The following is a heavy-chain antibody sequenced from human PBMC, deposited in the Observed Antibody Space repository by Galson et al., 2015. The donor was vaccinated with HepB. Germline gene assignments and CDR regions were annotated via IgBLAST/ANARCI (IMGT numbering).Heavy chain of an antibody. J-gene: IGHJ6*02. Sequence: SLRLSCAASGFTFSSYSMNWVRQAPGKGLEWVSSISSSSSYIYYADSVKGRFTISRDNAKNSLYLQMNSLRAEDTAVYYCAREDGITMAYGMDVWGQGTTGTVSS. V-gene: IGHV3-21*01. CDR3: AREDGITMAYGMDV. CDR2: ISSSSSYI. D-gene: IGHD3-3*01. CDR1: GFTFSSYS.